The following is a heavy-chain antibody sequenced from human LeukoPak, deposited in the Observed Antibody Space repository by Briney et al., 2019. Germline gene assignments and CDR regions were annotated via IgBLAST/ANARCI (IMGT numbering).Heavy chain of an antibody. D-gene: IGHD6-6*01. J-gene: IGHJ4*02. CDR1: GFSLSTSGVV. V-gene: IGHV2-5*01. CDR2: IYWNDDK. Sequence: ASGPTLVNPTQTLTLTCTFSGFSLSTSGVVVGWIRQPPGKALEWLALIYWNDDKRYSPSLESRLTITKDTSKNQVVLTMTNMDPVDTATYYCARRGSSLSFDFWGQGTLVTVSS. CDR3: ARRGSSLSFDF.